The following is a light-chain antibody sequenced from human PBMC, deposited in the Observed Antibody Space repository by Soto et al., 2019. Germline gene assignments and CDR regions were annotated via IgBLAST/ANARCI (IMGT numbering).Light chain of an antibody. Sequence: HSALTQPPSVSGAPGQRVTISCTGSSSNIGAGYDVHWYQQLPGTAPTLLISGNNNRPSGVPDRLSGSKSGTSASLAITGLRAEDEADYFCQSYDSSLSGYVFGTGTKVTVL. CDR2: GNN. CDR3: QSYDSSLSGYV. CDR1: SSNIGAGYD. V-gene: IGLV1-40*01. J-gene: IGLJ1*01.